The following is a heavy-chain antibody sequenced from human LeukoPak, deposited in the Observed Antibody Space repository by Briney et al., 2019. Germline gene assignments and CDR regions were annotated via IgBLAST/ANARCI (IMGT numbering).Heavy chain of an antibody. CDR3: ARSGGNYYSI. J-gene: IGHJ3*02. D-gene: IGHD1-26*01. Sequence: GECLKISCKGSGYRFTSYWIGWVRQMPGKGLEWMGIIYPGDSDTIYSPSFQGQVTISADKSTGTANLQWSSLKASDTAMYYCARSGGNYYSIWGQGTMVTVSS. CDR1: GYRFTSYW. V-gene: IGHV5-51*01. CDR2: IYPGDSDT.